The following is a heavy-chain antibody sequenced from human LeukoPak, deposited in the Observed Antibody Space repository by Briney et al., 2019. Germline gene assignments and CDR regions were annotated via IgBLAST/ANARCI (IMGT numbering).Heavy chain of an antibody. D-gene: IGHD3-3*01. CDR3: YLLEWLSN. V-gene: IGHV3-23*01. CDR1: GFTFSSYA. Sequence: PGGSLRLSCAASGFTFSSYAMSRVRQAPGKGLEWVSAISGSGGSTDYADSVKGRFTISRDNSKNTLYMQMSSLRAEDTAVYYCYLLEWLSNCGQGTLVTVSS. CDR2: ISGSGGST. J-gene: IGHJ4*02.